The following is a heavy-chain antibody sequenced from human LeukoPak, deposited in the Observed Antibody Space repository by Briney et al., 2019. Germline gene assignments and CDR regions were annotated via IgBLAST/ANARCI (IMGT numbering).Heavy chain of an antibody. Sequence: GGSLRLSCAASGFTFSGYYMSWIRQAPGKGLEWVSYISSSGSTIYYADSVKGRFTISRDNTKNSLYLQMNSLRAEDTAVYYCARENEYSSSSDAFDIWGQGTMVTVSS. CDR3: ARENEYSSSSDAFDI. D-gene: IGHD6-6*01. CDR2: ISSSGSTI. V-gene: IGHV3-11*01. CDR1: GFTFSGYY. J-gene: IGHJ3*02.